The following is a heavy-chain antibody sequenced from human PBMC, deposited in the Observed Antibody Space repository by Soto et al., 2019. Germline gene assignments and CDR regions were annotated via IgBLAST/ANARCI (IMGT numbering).Heavy chain of an antibody. D-gene: IGHD1-26*01. CDR2: INPNSGGT. CDR1: GYTFTGYY. J-gene: IGHJ6*02. V-gene: IGHV1-2*02. CDR3: ARGVGAPNATYYYYGMDV. Sequence: GASVKVSCKASGYTFTGYYMHWVRQAPGQGLEWMGWINPNSGGTNYAQKFQGRVTMTRDTSISTAYMELSRLRSDDTAVYYCARGVGAPNATYYYYGMDVWGQGTTVTVSS.